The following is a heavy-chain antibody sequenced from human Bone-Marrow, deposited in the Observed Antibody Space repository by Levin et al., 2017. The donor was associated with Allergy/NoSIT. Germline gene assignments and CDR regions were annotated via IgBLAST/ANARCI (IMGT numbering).Heavy chain of an antibody. Sequence: SGPTLVKPTQTLTVTCTFSGFSLKTRGVGVGWFRQPPGKALEWLALISWNDDKRYSPSLNSRVTVTRDTSKTQVVLTMTNMDQVDTATYFCEHERQYYYGSESQNNWFDPWGQGTLVTVSS. V-gene: IGHV2-5*01. D-gene: IGHD3-10*01. J-gene: IGHJ5*02. CDR2: ISWNDDK. CDR1: GFSLKTRGVG. CDR3: EHERQYYYGSESQNNWFDP.